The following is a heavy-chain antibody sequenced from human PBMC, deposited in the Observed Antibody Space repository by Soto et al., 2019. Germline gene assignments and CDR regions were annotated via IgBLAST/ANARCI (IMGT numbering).Heavy chain of an antibody. CDR2: IYEGETT. J-gene: IGHJ4*02. D-gene: IGHD3-10*01. CDR3: ARCGSGHTFDY. Sequence: QLQLQESGPGLVKPSETLSLTCAVSGASISRTGFHWGWIRQPPGQGLEWIGSIYEGETTFYNSSLKSRVTISADTSKNHYSLKLSSVTAADTAVYYCARCGSGHTFDYWGQGTLVTVSS. V-gene: IGHV4-39*01. CDR1: GASISRTGFH.